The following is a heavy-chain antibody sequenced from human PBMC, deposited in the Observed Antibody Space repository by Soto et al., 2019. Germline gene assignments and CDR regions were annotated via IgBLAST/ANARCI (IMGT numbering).Heavy chain of an antibody. CDR3: ARDLEAGIAVAGTGLVY. J-gene: IGHJ4*02. D-gene: IGHD6-19*01. Sequence: QVQLVQSGAEVKKPGASVKVSCKASGYTFTSYYMHWVRQAPRQGLEWMGIINPSGGSTSYAQKFQGRVTMTRDTSTSTVYMELSSLRSEDTAVYYCARDLEAGIAVAGTGLVYWGQGTLVTVSS. CDR2: INPSGGST. V-gene: IGHV1-46*01. CDR1: GYTFTSYY.